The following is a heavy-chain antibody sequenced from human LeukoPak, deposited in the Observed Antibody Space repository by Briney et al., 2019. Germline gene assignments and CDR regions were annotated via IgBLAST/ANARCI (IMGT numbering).Heavy chain of an antibody. CDR2: ISAYNGNT. J-gene: IGHJ5*02. Sequence: ASVTVSCRASGYTFTIYYMHWVRQAPGQGLEWMGWISAYNGNTNYAQKLQGRVTMTTDTSTSTAYMELRSLRSDDTAVYYCARVSPLSHPPWFGEFSPWGQGTLVTVSS. CDR3: ARVSPLSHPPWFGEFSP. V-gene: IGHV1-18*04. CDR1: GYTFTIYY. D-gene: IGHD3-10*01.